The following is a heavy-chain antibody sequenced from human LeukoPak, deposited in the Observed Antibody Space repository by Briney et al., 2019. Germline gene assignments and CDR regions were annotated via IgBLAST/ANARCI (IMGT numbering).Heavy chain of an antibody. D-gene: IGHD2-2*01. CDR2: IIPIFGTT. Sequence: SVKVSCKASGGTFSTFAISWVRQAPGEGLEWMGGIIPIFGTTYYAQKFQDRVTITTDESTSTAYMELSSLGSEDTADYYCARDPPHLCSSTSCFGDYWGQGTLVTVSS. V-gene: IGHV1-69*05. J-gene: IGHJ4*02. CDR3: ARDPPHLCSSTSCFGDY. CDR1: GGTFSTFA.